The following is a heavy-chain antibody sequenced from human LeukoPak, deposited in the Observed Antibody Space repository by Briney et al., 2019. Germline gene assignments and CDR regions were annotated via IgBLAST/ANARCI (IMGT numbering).Heavy chain of an antibody. J-gene: IGHJ4*02. CDR3: AMGTVRGDY. V-gene: IGHV4-38-2*02. CDR2: IYHSGST. Sequence: PSETLSLTCTVSGYSISSGYYWGWIRQPPGKGLEWIGSIYHSGSTYYNPSLKSRVTISVDTSKNQFSLKLSSVTAADTAVYYCAMGTVRGDYWGQGTLVTVSS. CDR1: GYSISSGYY. D-gene: IGHD4-17*01.